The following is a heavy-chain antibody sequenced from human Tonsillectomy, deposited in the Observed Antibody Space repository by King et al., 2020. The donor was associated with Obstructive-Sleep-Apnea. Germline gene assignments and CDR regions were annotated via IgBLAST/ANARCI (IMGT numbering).Heavy chain of an antibody. CDR1: GFTFSTYA. Sequence: QLVQSGGGVVQPGRSLRLSCSASGFTFSTYAMHWVRQAPGKGLQWVAVISYDGDNKYYADSVKGRFTISRDNSKSTLYLQMNWLRAEDTAVYYCARHYDILTLTSDAFGIWGQGTMVSVSS. CDR3: ARHYDILTLTSDAFGI. D-gene: IGHD3-9*01. J-gene: IGHJ3*02. V-gene: IGHV3-30*01. CDR2: ISYDGDNK.